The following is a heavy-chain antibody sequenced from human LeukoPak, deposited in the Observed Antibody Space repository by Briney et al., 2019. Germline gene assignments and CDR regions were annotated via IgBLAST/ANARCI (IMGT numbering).Heavy chain of an antibody. CDR2: ISYDGSNK. Sequence: GRSLRLSCAASGFIFSSYGMHWVRQAPGKGLEWVAVISYDGSNKYYADSVKGRFTISRDNSKNTLYLQMNSLRAEDTAVYYCARDRVTIFEGGSDYWGQGTLVTVSS. CDR1: GFIFSSYG. V-gene: IGHV3-30*03. CDR3: ARDRVTIFEGGSDY. D-gene: IGHD3-3*01. J-gene: IGHJ4*02.